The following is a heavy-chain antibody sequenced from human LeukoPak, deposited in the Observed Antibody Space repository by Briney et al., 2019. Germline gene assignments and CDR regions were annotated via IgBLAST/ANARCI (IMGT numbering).Heavy chain of an antibody. CDR3: ARRRESSGLIFDY. D-gene: IGHD6-19*01. CDR1: GGAFSSYA. Sequence: SVKVSCKASGGAFSSYAISWVRQAPGQGLEWMGRIIPIFGTANYAQKFQGRVTITTDESTSTAYMELSSLRSEDTAVYYCARRRESSGLIFDYWGQGTLVTVSS. J-gene: IGHJ4*02. V-gene: IGHV1-69*05. CDR2: IIPIFGTA.